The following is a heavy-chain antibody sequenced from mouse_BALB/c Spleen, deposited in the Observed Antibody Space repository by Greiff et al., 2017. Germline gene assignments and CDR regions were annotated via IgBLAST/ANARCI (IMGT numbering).Heavy chain of an antibody. Sequence: EVQGVESGGGLVQPGGSRKLSCAASGFTFSSFGMHWVRQAPEKGLEWVAYISSGSSTIYYADTVKGRFTISRDNPKNTLFLQMTSLRSEDTAMYYCARSGGYGWFAYWGQGTLVTVSA. CDR3: ARSGGYGWFAY. D-gene: IGHD2-14*01. J-gene: IGHJ3*01. V-gene: IGHV5-17*02. CDR2: ISSGSSTI. CDR1: GFTFSSFG.